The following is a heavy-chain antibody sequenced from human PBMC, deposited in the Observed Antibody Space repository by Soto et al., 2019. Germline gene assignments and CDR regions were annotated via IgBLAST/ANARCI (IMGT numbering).Heavy chain of an antibody. J-gene: IGHJ4*02. CDR1: GGSISSSSYY. Sequence: PSETLSLTCTVSGGSISSSSYYWGWIRQPPGKGLEWIGSIYYSGSTYYNPSLKSRVTISVDTSKNQFSLKLSSVTAADTAVYYCARHELESGLSLDYWGQGTLVTVSS. CDR2: IYYSGST. D-gene: IGHD3-16*02. V-gene: IGHV4-39*01. CDR3: ARHELESGLSLDY.